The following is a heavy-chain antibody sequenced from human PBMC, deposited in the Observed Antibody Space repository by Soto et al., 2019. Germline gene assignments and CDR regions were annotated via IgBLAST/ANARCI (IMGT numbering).Heavy chain of an antibody. D-gene: IGHD2-8*01. J-gene: IGHJ6*02. Sequence: QVQLVESGGGLVKPGGSLRLSCAASGFTFSDYYMSWIRQAPGKGLEWVSYISSSGSTIYYADSVKGRFTISRDNAKNSLYLQMNRLRAEETAVYYCARGGGYCTNGVCYIPYYYGMDVWGQGTTVTVSS. V-gene: IGHV3-11*01. CDR2: ISSSGSTI. CDR3: ARGGGYCTNGVCYIPYYYGMDV. CDR1: GFTFSDYY.